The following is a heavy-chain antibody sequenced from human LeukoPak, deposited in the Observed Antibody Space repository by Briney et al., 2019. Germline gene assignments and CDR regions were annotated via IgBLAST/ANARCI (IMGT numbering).Heavy chain of an antibody. D-gene: IGHD3-10*01. CDR1: GFTFGTYW. V-gene: IGHV3-7*01. CDR3: TRGGSGSYYNTYYNGLDA. Sequence: GGSLRLSCAASGFTFGTYWMHWVRQAPGKGLEWVANIKQDGGEEYYVDSVKGRFSISRDNTKNSLYLQMDSLRAEDTAVYFCTRGGSGSYYNTYYNGLDAWGQGTKVTASS. J-gene: IGHJ6*02. CDR2: IKQDGGEE.